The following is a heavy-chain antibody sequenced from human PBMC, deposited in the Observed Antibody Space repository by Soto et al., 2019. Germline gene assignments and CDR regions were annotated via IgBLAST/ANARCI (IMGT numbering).Heavy chain of an antibody. D-gene: IGHD3-16*02. Sequence: PSETLSLTCAVYGGSFSGYYWSWIRQPPGKGLEWIGEINHSGSTNYNPSLKSRVTISVDTSKNQFSLKLSSVTAADTAVYYCARSGHYDYIWGSYRYSHLDYWGQGTLVTVSS. CDR1: GGSFSGYY. V-gene: IGHV4-34*01. J-gene: IGHJ4*02. CDR3: ARSGHYDYIWGSYRYSHLDY. CDR2: INHSGST.